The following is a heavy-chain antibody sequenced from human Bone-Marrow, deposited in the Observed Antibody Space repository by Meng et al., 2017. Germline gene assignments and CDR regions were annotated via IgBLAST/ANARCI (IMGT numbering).Heavy chain of an antibody. CDR2: ISSSSSYI. CDR1: GFTFSSYS. Sequence: GGSLRLSCAASGFTFSSYSMNWVRQAPGKGLEWVSSISSSSSYIYYADSVKGRFTISRDNAKNSLYLQMNSLRAEDTAVYYCARAFHSGVAGTDYFDYWGQGTLVTVSS. V-gene: IGHV3-21*01. J-gene: IGHJ4*02. CDR3: ARAFHSGVAGTDYFDY. D-gene: IGHD6-19*01.